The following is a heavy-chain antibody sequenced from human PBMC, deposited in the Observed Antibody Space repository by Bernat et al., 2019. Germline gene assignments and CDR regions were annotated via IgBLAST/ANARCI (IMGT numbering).Heavy chain of an antibody. J-gene: IGHJ3*02. V-gene: IGHV3-11*01. CDR1: GFTFSDYY. CDR3: AREYYYDSSGSFNGAFDI. CDR2: ISSSGSTI. Sequence: QVQLVESGGGLVKPGGSLRLSCSASGFTFSDYYMSWIRQAPGKGLEWVSYISSSGSTIYYADSVKGRFTISRDNAKNSLYLQMNSLRAEDTAVYYCAREYYYDSSGSFNGAFDIWGQGTMVTVSS. D-gene: IGHD3-22*01.